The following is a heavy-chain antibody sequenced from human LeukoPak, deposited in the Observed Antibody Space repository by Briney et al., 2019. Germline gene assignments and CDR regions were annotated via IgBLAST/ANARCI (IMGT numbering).Heavy chain of an antibody. CDR3: AREAYGSGTL. Sequence: PSETLSLTCTVSGGSFTSSNYYWGWIRQPPGKGLEWIGSIYYSGSTYYNPSLKSRVTISIDTSKNQFSLKLSSVTAADTAVYYCAREAYGSGTLWGQGTLVTVSS. V-gene: IGHV4-39*07. J-gene: IGHJ4*02. D-gene: IGHD3-10*01. CDR1: GGSFTSSNYY. CDR2: IYYSGST.